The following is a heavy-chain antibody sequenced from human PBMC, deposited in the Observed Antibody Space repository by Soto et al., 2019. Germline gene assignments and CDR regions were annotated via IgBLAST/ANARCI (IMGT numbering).Heavy chain of an antibody. CDR2: IWYDGSNK. CDR1: GFPFSSYG. D-gene: IGHD2-2*01. CDR3: ARDFCSSTSCSPARMDV. J-gene: IGHJ6*02. Sequence: GGSLRLSCAASGFPFSSYGMHWVRQAPGKGLEWVAVIWYDGSNKYYADSVKGRFTISRDNSKNTLYLQMNSLRAEDTAVYYCARDFCSSTSCSPARMDVWGQGTTVTVSS. V-gene: IGHV3-33*01.